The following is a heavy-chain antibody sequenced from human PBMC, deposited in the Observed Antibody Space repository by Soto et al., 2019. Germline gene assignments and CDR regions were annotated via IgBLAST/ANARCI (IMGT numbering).Heavy chain of an antibody. J-gene: IGHJ6*02. CDR3: ARADIVVVPAADRGINYYYYGMDV. CDR2: IIPIFGTA. Sequence: ASVKVSCKASGGTFSSYAISWVRQAPGQGLEWMGGIIPIFGTANYAQKFQGRVTITADESTSTAYMELSSLRSEDTAVYYCARADIVVVPAADRGINYYYYGMDVWGQGTTVTVSS. D-gene: IGHD2-2*01. V-gene: IGHV1-69*13. CDR1: GGTFSSYA.